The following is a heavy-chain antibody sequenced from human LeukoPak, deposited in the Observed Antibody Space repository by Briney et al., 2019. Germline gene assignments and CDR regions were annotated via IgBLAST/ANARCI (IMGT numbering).Heavy chain of an antibody. D-gene: IGHD5-18*01. CDR2: IYYSGST. CDR1: GGSISSSIYY. CDR3: ARPVGGYSYGYNWFDP. J-gene: IGHJ5*02. Sequence: SETLSLTCTVSGGSISSSIYYWGWIRQPPGKGLEWIGSIYYSGSTYYNPSLKGRVTISVDTSKNQFSLKLSSVTAADTAVYYCARPVGGYSYGYNWFDPWGRGTLVTVSS. V-gene: IGHV4-39*01.